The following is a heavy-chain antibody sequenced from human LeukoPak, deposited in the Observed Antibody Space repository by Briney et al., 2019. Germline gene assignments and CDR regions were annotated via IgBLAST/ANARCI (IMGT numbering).Heavy chain of an antibody. D-gene: IGHD6-25*01. Sequence: GGSLRLSCAASGFTFSSSAMSWVRQAPGKGLEWVSSISGSGDSTYYADSVKGRFTISRDNSKNTLYLQMNSLRAEDTAVYYCARRSAAKDAFDIWGQGTKVTVSS. CDR3: ARRSAAKDAFDI. V-gene: IGHV3-23*01. CDR1: GFTFSSSA. CDR2: ISGSGDST. J-gene: IGHJ3*02.